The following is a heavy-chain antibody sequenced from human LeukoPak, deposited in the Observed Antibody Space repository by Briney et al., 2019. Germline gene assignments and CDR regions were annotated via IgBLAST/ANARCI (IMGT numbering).Heavy chain of an antibody. D-gene: IGHD1-26*01. CDR3: ARRGSGATIAAFDI. CDR1: GGSFSGYY. CDR2: INHSGST. J-gene: IGHJ3*02. V-gene: IGHV4-34*01. Sequence: SETLSLTCAVYGGSFSGYYWNWIRQPPGKGLEWIGEINHSGSTNNNPSLKSRVTISVDTSKNQFSLKLSSVTAADTAVYYCARRGSGATIAAFDIWGQGTMATVSS.